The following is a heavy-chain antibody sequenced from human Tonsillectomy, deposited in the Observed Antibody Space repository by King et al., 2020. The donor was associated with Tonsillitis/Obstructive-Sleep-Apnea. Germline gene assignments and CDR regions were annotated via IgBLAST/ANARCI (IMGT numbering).Heavy chain of an antibody. Sequence: VQLVESGGGLVQPGGSLRLSCAASGFTFSSYEMNWVRQAPGKGLEWVSYISSSGSTIYYADSVKGRFTISRDNAKNSLYLQMNSLRAEDTAVYYCARGYSSSSYWYFDLWGRGTLVTVSS. CDR2: ISSSGSTI. CDR1: GFTFSSYE. V-gene: IGHV3-48*03. J-gene: IGHJ2*01. D-gene: IGHD6-6*01. CDR3: ARGYSSSSYWYFDL.